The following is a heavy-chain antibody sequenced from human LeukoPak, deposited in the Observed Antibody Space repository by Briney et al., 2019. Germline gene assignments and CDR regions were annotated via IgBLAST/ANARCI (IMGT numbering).Heavy chain of an antibody. J-gene: IGHJ3*02. CDR2: IKEDGSEK. D-gene: IGHD3-10*01. V-gene: IGHV3-7*01. CDR3: ARDWVAGVPFDAFDI. Sequence: GGSVRLSCVASGFTLSNYWMSWVRQAPGKGLEWVANIKEDGSEKYYVGSVKGRFTISRDNAKNSLYLHMDSLTAEDTAIYYCARDWVAGVPFDAFDIWGQGTMVSVSS. CDR1: GFTLSNYW.